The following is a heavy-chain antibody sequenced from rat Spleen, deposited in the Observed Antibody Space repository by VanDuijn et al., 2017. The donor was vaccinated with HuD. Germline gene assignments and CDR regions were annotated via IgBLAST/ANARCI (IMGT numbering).Heavy chain of an antibody. CDR1: GFSLTSYN. Sequence: QVQLKESGPGLVQPSQTLSLTCTVSGFSLTSYNVHWVRQPTGKGLEWMGIIWTGGSTDYNSAIKSRLSISRDTSKSQVFLKMNSLETEDTAMYFCAILYYGYTAFDYWGQGVMVTVSS. J-gene: IGHJ2*01. CDR2: IWTGGST. CDR3: AILYYGYTAFDY. V-gene: IGHV2-30*01. D-gene: IGHD1-9*01.